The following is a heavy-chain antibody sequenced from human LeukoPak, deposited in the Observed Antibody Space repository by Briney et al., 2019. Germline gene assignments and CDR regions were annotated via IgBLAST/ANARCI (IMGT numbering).Heavy chain of an antibody. Sequence: SETLSLTCTFCGAFISSYYRSWIRQTPGRGLEWIGYISYTGSTDYNPSLKSRVTVSADSSKHDFSLKLTSVTAADTAVYYCAKYGVGSTYFDYWGQGILVTVSS. CDR3: AKYGVGSTYFDY. J-gene: IGHJ4*02. D-gene: IGHD1-26*01. CDR2: ISYTGST. CDR1: GAFISSYY. V-gene: IGHV4-59*01.